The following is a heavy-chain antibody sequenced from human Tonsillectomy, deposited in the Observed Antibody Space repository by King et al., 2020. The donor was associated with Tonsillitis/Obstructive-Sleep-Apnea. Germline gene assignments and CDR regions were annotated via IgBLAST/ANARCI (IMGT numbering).Heavy chain of an antibody. CDR3: AGGVAAAGTFDY. Sequence: VQLQQSGPGLVKPSQTLSLTCALSGDSVSSYSAAWNWIRQSPSRGLEWLGRTYYRSKWYNDYAVFVKSRITVNPDPSKNQFSLQLNSVTPEDTAVYFCAGGVAAAGTFDYWGQGTLVTVSS. CDR2: TYYRSKWYN. V-gene: IGHV6-1*01. D-gene: IGHD6-13*01. J-gene: IGHJ4*02. CDR1: GDSVSSYSAA.